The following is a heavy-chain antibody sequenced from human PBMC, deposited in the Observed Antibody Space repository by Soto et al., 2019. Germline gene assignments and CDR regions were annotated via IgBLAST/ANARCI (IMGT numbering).Heavy chain of an antibody. V-gene: IGHV6-1*01. CDR3: ARDLHPTTGIAAAGLLDC. Sequence: SQTLSLTCAISGDSVSSNSAAWNWIRQSPSRGLEWLGRTYYRSKWYNDYAVSVKSRITINPDTSKNQFSLQLNSVTPEDTAVYYCARDLHPTTGIAAAGLLDCWGQGTLVTVSS. CDR2: TYYRSKWYN. D-gene: IGHD6-13*01. CDR1: GDSVSSNSAA. J-gene: IGHJ4*02.